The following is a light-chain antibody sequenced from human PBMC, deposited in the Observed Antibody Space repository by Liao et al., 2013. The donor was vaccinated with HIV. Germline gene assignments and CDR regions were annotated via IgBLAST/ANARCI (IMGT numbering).Light chain of an antibody. V-gene: IGLV3-21*04. Sequence: SYELTQPPSVSVAPGKTARITCGGKNIGSKSVHWYQQKAGQAPVLVIYNDSGRPSGIPERFSGSNSGNTATLIISRVEVGDEADYHCQVWDTRIDHPVFGGGTKLTVL. CDR2: NDS. CDR3: QVWDTRIDHPV. J-gene: IGLJ3*02. CDR1: NIGSKS.